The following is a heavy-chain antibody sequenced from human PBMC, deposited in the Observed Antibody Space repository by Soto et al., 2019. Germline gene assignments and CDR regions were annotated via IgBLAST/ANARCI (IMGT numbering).Heavy chain of an antibody. CDR1: GGSFSGYY. J-gene: IGHJ4*02. V-gene: IGHV4-34*01. CDR2: INHSGST. CDR3: ARDKITGLFDY. D-gene: IGHD2-8*02. Sequence: QVQLQQWGAGLLKPSETLSLTCAVYGGSFSGYYWTWIRQPPGTGLEWIGEINHSGSTNYNPSLKSRVTIPVATSKHQFPLQLTSVTAADTAVYYCARDKITGLFDYWGQGTLVTVSS.